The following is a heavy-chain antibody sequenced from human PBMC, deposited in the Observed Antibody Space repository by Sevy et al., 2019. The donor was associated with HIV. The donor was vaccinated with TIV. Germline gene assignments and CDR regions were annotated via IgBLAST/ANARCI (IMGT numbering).Heavy chain of an antibody. J-gene: IGHJ6*02. D-gene: IGHD2-2*01. CDR1: GFTFSNAW. CDR3: TTDTVVVVPAAIGYYYYYGMDV. Sequence: GGSLRLSCAASGFTFSNAWMSWVRQAPGKGLEWVGRIKSKTDGGTTDYAATVKGRFTISRDDSKNTLYLQMNSLKTEDTAVYYCTTDTVVVVPAAIGYYYYYGMDVWGQGTTVTVSS. CDR2: IKSKTDGGTT. V-gene: IGHV3-15*01.